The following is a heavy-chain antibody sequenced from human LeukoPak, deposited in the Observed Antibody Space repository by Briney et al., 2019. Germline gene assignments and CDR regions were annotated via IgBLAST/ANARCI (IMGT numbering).Heavy chain of an antibody. Sequence: ASVKVSCKASGYTFTSYGISWVRQAPGQGLEWMGWISAYNGNTNYSQKLQGRVTMTTDTSTSTAYMELRSLRSDDTAAYYCARVDIVVVPAAIDWFDPWGQGTLVTVSS. CDR2: ISAYNGNT. J-gene: IGHJ5*02. V-gene: IGHV1-18*01. CDR3: ARVDIVVVPAAIDWFDP. CDR1: GYTFTSYG. D-gene: IGHD2-2*02.